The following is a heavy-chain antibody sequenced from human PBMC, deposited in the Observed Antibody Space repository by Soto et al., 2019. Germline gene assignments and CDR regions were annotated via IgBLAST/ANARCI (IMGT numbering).Heavy chain of an antibody. CDR3: AVQWGY. V-gene: IGHV3-30-3*01. Sequence: QVQLVESGGGVVQPGRSLRLSCAASGFTFSRYAMHWVRQAPGKGLEWVAVISYDGSNRNYAESVKGRFTISRDNSKNTLYVQMSSLRAEDTAVYYCAVQWGYWGQGTLVTVSS. J-gene: IGHJ4*02. CDR1: GFTFSRYA. D-gene: IGHD2-8*01. CDR2: ISYDGSNR.